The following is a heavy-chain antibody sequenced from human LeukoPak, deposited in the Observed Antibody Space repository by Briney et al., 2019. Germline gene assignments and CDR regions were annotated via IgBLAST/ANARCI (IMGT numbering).Heavy chain of an antibody. CDR3: ARDRPDGFDV. J-gene: IGHJ3*01. Sequence: GGSLRLSCAASGFAFSQYWMHWVSQVPGKGLVWVSRINPDGRSTTYADFAKGRFTISRDNAKNTLYLQMNSLRAEDTAVYHCARDRPDGFDVXXQGTVVTVSS. CDR1: GFAFSQYW. V-gene: IGHV3-74*01. D-gene: IGHD6-6*01. CDR2: INPDGRST.